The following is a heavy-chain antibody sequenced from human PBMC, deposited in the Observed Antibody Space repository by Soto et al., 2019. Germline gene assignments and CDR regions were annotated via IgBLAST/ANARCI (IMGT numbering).Heavy chain of an antibody. D-gene: IGHD2-8*01. CDR2: IPHDGNNK. Sequence: GGSLRLSCAASGFTFNRHPLHWVRQAPGKGLEWVAVIPHDGNNKYYADSVKGRFTISRDNSMNMLYLQMHGLRTEDTAIFYCARASGHIYATLHGPFHHWGQGALVTVSS. CDR3: ARASGHIYATLHGPFHH. J-gene: IGHJ4*02. CDR1: GFTFNRHP. V-gene: IGHV3-30-3*01.